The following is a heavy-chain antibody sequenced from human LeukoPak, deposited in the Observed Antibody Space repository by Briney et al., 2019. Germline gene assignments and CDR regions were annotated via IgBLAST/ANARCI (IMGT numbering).Heavy chain of an antibody. V-gene: IGHV3-7*01. CDR1: GFTFRSYW. Sequence: GGSLRLSCAASGFTFRSYWMSWVRQAPGKGLEWVANIKQDGSEKYYVDSVKGRFTISRDNAKNSLYPQMNSLRAEDTAVYYCARDRDGWCDYWGQGTLVTVSS. J-gene: IGHJ4*02. CDR3: ARDRDGWCDY. CDR2: IKQDGSEK. D-gene: IGHD5-24*01.